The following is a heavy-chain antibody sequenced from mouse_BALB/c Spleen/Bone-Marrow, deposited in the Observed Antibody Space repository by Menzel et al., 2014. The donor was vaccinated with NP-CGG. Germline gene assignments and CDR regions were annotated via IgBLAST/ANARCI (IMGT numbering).Heavy chain of an antibody. CDR1: GYSFTGYT. Sequence: VQLQQSGPELVKPGASMKISCKASGYSFTGYTMNWVKQSHGKNLEWIGLINPYNGGTSCNQKFKGKATLTVDKSSSTAYMELLSLTSEDSAVYYCAREVIYYDYAGFAYWGQGTLVTVSA. V-gene: IGHV1-18*01. CDR2: INPYNGGT. D-gene: IGHD2-4*01. J-gene: IGHJ3*01. CDR3: AREVIYYDYAGFAY.